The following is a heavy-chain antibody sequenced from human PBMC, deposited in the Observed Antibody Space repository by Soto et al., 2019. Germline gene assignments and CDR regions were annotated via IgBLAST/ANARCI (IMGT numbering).Heavy chain of an antibody. CDR1: GFSLSTSGVG. J-gene: IGHJ4*02. CDR2: IFWDDDK. V-gene: IGHV2-5*02. CDR3: AHRARHCSGTNCYHYFYS. Sequence: QITLMESGPTLVKPTQTLTLTCTFSGFSLSTSGVGVGWIRQPPGKALECLAVIFWDDDKRYSPSLQSRLTITNDTSRNQVVLTMATMDPVDTATYYRAHRARHCSGTNCYHYFYSWGQGTLVTVSS. D-gene: IGHD2-2*01.